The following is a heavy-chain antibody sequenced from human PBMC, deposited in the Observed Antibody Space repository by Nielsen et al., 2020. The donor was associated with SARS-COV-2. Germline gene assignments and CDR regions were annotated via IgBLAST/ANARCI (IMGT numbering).Heavy chain of an antibody. Sequence: SETLSLTCTVSGDSISLSSGYYWGWIRQPPGKGLEWLGYIYYNGITYSNPSLKSRVAMSADTSKNQFSLRLSSVTAADTAVYYCARILGAGHLDVWGQGTTATVSS. CDR2: IYYNGIT. V-gene: IGHV4-30-4*08. D-gene: IGHD1-26*01. CDR1: GDSISLSSGYY. J-gene: IGHJ6*02. CDR3: ARILGAGHLDV.